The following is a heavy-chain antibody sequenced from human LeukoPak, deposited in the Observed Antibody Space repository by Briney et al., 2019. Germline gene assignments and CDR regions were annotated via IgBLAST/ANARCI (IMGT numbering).Heavy chain of an antibody. CDR1: GFTVSSNY. Sequence: GGSLRLSCAASGFTVSSNYMSWVRQAPGKGLEWVSVIYSGGSRYYADSVKGRFTISRDNSKNTLYLQMNSLRAEDTAVYYCARVLSGRGSLYSYYYYMDVWGKGTTVTVSS. CDR2: IYSGGSR. CDR3: ARVLSGRGSLYSYYYYMDV. D-gene: IGHD3-10*01. V-gene: IGHV3-53*01. J-gene: IGHJ6*03.